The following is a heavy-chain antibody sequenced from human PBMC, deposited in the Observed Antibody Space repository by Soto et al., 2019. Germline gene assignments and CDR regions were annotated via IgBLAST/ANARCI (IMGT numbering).Heavy chain of an antibody. CDR3: ARPVVAFYYYGMNV. CDR1: GFTFSTYA. V-gene: IGHV3-30-3*01. J-gene: IGHJ6*02. Sequence: PGGSLRLSCAASGFTFSTYAMEWVRQAPGKGLDWVAVISYDGSEKYYADSVQARFIISRDNSKNMLYLQMNNLRPEDTAVYYCARPVVAFYYYGMNVWGQGXTVTVSS. CDR2: ISYDGSEK. D-gene: IGHD3-22*01.